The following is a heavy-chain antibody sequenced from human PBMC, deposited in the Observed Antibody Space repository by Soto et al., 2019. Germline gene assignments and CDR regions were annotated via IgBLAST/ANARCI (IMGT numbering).Heavy chain of an antibody. V-gene: IGHV2-5*02. CDR3: AHLVVAGPTYYFGC. D-gene: IGHD2-15*01. J-gene: IGHJ4*02. Sequence: QITLKESGPTLVKPTQTLTLTCTFSGFSLSTSAVGVGWFRQPPGKALEWLAFIYWDDDKRYSPSLKSSLTIAKGPSQTQMDPPTTNMDPLDTATYYCAHLVVAGPTYYFGCWGQGTLCTVSA. CDR1: GFSLSTSAVG. CDR2: IYWDDDK.